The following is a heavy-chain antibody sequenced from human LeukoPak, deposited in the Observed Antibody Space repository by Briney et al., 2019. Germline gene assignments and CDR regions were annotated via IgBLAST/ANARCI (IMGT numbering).Heavy chain of an antibody. J-gene: IGHJ4*02. Sequence: GSLRLSCAASGFTFSNYDLTWVRQAPGKGLEWVSTISGSGGSTYYADSVKGRFTISRDNSKNTLYLQMNSLRAEDTAVYYCTRDTPFGGYWGQGTLVTVSS. D-gene: IGHD3-16*01. CDR2: ISGSGGST. CDR3: TRDTPFGGY. CDR1: GFTFSNYD. V-gene: IGHV3-23*01.